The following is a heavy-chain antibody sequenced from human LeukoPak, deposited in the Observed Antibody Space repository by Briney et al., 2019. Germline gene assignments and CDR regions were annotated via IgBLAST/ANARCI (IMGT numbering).Heavy chain of an antibody. Sequence: GGSLRLSCAASGFTFSNYAMSWVRQAPGKGLEWVSGISGDGESTYYADSVKGRFTISRDNSKNTLYLQMNTVRADDTAVYYWPKASYGSGSYYTSLADWGQGTLVTVSS. CDR2: ISGDGEST. CDR3: PKASYGSGSYYTSLAD. D-gene: IGHD3-10*01. J-gene: IGHJ4*02. CDR1: GFTFSNYA. V-gene: IGHV3-23*01.